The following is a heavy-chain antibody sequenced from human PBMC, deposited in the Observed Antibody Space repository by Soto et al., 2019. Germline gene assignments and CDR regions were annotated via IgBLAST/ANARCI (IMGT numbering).Heavy chain of an antibody. CDR3: ARDKDQLPTD. CDR2: IIPMLGIA. V-gene: IGHV1-69*02. CDR1: GATFSTHT. J-gene: IGHJ1*01. Sequence: QVQLVQSGAEVKQPGSSVKVSCRASGATFSTHTIIWVRQAPGQGLEWVGRIIPMLGIANYAQKFQGRVTITADKSTSRAYMELSSLTSDDTAIYYCARDKDQLPTDWGQGTLVTVSS. D-gene: IGHD2-2*01.